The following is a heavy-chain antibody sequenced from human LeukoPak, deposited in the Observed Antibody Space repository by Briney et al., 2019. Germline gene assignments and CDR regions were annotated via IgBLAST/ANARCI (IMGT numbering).Heavy chain of an antibody. J-gene: IGHJ4*02. V-gene: IGHV7-4-1*02. CDR2: INTNTGTP. CDR1: GYTFTSYA. Sequence: GASVKVSCKVSGYTFTSYAMNWVRQAPGQGLEWMGWINTNTGTPTYAQGFTGRFVFSLDTSVSTAYLQISSLKAEDTAVYYCARSLRSRIRASYCSSTSCFYGGLPLLRYWGQGTLVTVSS. CDR3: ARSLRSRIRASYCSSTSCFYGGLPLLRY. D-gene: IGHD2-2*01.